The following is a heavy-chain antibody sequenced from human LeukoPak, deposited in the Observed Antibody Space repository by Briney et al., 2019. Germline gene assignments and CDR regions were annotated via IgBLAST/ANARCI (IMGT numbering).Heavy chain of an antibody. D-gene: IGHD2-15*01. CDR2: ISYDGSNK. J-gene: IGHJ4*02. CDR1: GFTFSAYS. Sequence: GGSLRLSCAASGFTFSAYSMNWVRQAPGKGLEWVAVISYDGSNKYYADSVKGRFTISRDNSKNTLYLQMNSLRAEDTAVYYCARDPYGHGGGWSDYWGQGTLVTVSS. CDR3: ARDPYGHGGGWSDY. V-gene: IGHV3-30*03.